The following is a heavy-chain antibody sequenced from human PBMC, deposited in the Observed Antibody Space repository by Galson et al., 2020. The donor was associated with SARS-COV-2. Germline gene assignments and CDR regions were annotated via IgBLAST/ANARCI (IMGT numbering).Heavy chain of an antibody. CDR1: GSTVSSGSYY. D-gene: IGHD3-3*01. CDR2: INSSEGT. Sequence: SETLSLTCTVSGSTVSSGSYYWSWIRQPPGQGLEWIGYINSSEGTNYNPSPQSRDTISVDTSKNQFSLKLSSGTAADTGVYFCARASAGEITIFGIIPSPYYYYMDVWGKGTTVTVSS. CDR3: ARASAGEITIFGIIPSPYYYYMDV. V-gene: IGHV4-61*01. J-gene: IGHJ6*03.